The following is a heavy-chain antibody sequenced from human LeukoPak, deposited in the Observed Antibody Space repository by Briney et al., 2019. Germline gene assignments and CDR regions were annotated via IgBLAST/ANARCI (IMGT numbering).Heavy chain of an antibody. V-gene: IGHV3-30*03. CDR1: GFTFSSYG. D-gene: IGHD6-13*01. J-gene: IGHJ6*02. CDR2: ISYDGSNK. CDR3: AQGSIAAVTYYYGMDV. Sequence: GRSLRLSCAASGFTFSSYGMHWVRQAPGKGLEWVAVISYDGSNKYYADSVKGRFTISRDNSKNTLYLQMNSLRAEDTAVYYCAQGSIAAVTYYYGMDVWGQGTTVTVSS.